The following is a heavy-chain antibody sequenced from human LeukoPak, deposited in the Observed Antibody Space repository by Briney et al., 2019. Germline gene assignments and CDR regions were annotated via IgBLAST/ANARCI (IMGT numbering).Heavy chain of an antibody. Sequence: SETLSLTCTVSGVSISSSSYYWGWIRQPPGKGLEWIGSIYYSGSTYYNPSLKSRVTISVDTSKNQFSLKLSSVTAADTAVYYCARQVAYYDILTGYFVFDYWGQGTLVTVSS. CDR2: IYYSGST. CDR1: GVSISSSSYY. D-gene: IGHD3-9*01. V-gene: IGHV4-39*01. CDR3: ARQVAYYDILTGYFVFDY. J-gene: IGHJ4*02.